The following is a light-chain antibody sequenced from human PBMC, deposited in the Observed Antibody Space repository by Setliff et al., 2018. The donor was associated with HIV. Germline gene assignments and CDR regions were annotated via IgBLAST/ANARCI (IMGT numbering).Light chain of an antibody. J-gene: IGKJ1*01. CDR1: QSISSN. CDR2: GAS. CDR3: QPYNNWAWE. V-gene: IGKV3-15*01. Sequence: EIGMTQSPATLSVSPGERATLSCRASQSISSNLAWYQQKIGQAPRLLIYGASTTATGMPGRFSGSGSGTEFTLTISNMQSEDFAVYYCQPYNNWAWEFVQGTKVDIK.